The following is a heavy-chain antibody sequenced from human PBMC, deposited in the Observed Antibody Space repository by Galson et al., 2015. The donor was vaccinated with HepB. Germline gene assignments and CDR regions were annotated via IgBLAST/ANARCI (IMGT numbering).Heavy chain of an antibody. Sequence: SLRLSCAASGFTFSSYGMHWVRQAPGKGLEWVSAINSNGGRTYYADSVEGRFTISRDNSKNTLYLQMNSLRAEDTAIYYCAANPPSIAAAGQSYSFDKWGQGTLVTVSS. CDR2: INSNGGRT. CDR1: GFTFSSYG. CDR3: AANPPSIAAAGQSYSFDK. V-gene: IGHV3-NL1*01. J-gene: IGHJ4*02. D-gene: IGHD6-13*01.